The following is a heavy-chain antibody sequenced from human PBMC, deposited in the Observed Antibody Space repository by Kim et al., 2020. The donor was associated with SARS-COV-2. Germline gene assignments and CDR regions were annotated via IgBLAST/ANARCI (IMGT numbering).Heavy chain of an antibody. Sequence: GGSLRLSCTASGFTFSGYHMQWVRQAPGKGLEWVAVIWYDGGHKYYADSVKGRFTISRDNSKNTLFLEMNSLRAEDTAVYYCAREGNYGEYPDFDISGQG. CDR3: AREGNYGEYPDFDI. CDR2: IWYDGGHK. V-gene: IGHV3-33*01. CDR1: GFTFSGYH. J-gene: IGHJ3*02. D-gene: IGHD4-17*01.